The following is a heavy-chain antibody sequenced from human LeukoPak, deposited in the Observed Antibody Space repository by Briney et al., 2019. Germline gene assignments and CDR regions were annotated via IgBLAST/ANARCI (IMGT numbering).Heavy chain of an antibody. CDR2: IKQDGSVE. V-gene: IGHV3-7*01. D-gene: IGHD3-10*01. CDR1: GFTFENYW. J-gene: IGHJ3*02. CDR3: ARPYGSGTYDAFHI. Sequence: GGSLRLSCAASGFTFENYWMSWVRQAPGKGPEWVANIKQDGSVEHYLDSVKGRFTISRDNAKNALFLQMNSLGAEDTAVYYCARPYGSGTYDAFHIWGQGTMVTVSS.